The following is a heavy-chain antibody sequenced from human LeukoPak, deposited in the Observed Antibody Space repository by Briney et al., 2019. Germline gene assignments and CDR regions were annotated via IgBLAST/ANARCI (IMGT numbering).Heavy chain of an antibody. CDR3: ASANYDFWSGYSGVFDY. D-gene: IGHD3-3*01. J-gene: IGHJ4*02. CDR2: IYTSGST. Sequence: PSETLSLTCTVSGGSISSGSYYWSWIRQPAGKGLEWIGRIYTSGSTNYNPSLKSRVTISVDTSKNQFSLKLSSVTAADTAVYYCASANYDFWSGYSGVFDYWGQGTLVTVSS. V-gene: IGHV4-61*02. CDR1: GGSISSGSYY.